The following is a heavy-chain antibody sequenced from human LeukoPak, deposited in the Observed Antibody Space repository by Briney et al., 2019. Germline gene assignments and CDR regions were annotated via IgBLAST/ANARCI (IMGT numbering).Heavy chain of an antibody. D-gene: IGHD3-10*01. CDR3: VRVWRGYYFDS. Sequence: GGSLRLSCAASGFIFSDHHMDWVRQAPGKGLEWVGRVRNKANTYSTNYAASVKGGFSITRDDSMNSVYLQMNSLKTEDTAVYYCVRVWRGYYFDSWGQGILVTVSS. CDR1: GFIFSDHH. J-gene: IGHJ4*02. CDR2: VRNKANTYST. V-gene: IGHV3-72*01.